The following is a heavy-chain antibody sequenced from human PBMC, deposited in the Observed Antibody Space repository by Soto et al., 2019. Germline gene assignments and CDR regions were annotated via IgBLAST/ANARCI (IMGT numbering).Heavy chain of an antibody. CDR2: INHSGST. V-gene: IGHV4-34*01. J-gene: IGHJ6*02. CDR3: ARGFSVLRYFDWFLDYYGMDV. D-gene: IGHD3-9*01. CDR1: GGSFSGYY. Sequence: SETLSLTCAVYGGSFSGYYWSWIRQPPGKGLEWIGEINHSGSTNYNPSLKSRVTISVDTSKNQFSLKLGSVTAADTAVYYCARGFSVLRYFDWFLDYYGMDVWGQGTTVTVSS.